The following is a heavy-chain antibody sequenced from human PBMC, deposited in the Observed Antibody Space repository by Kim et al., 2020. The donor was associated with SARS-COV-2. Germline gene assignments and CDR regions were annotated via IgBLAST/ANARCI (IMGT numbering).Heavy chain of an antibody. J-gene: IGHJ3*02. CDR3: ARDGGYPLGAFDI. D-gene: IGHD5-18*01. Sequence: YNPSLKSRVTMSVDTSKHQFSLNLYSVTAADTALYYCARDGGYPLGAFDIWGQGTMVTVSS. V-gene: IGHV4-4*07.